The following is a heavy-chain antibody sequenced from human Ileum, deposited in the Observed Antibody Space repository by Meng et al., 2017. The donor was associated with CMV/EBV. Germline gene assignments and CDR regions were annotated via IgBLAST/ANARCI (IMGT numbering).Heavy chain of an antibody. CDR2: IQYDGYTK. CDR1: GIPFSTSG. J-gene: IGHJ4*02. CDR3: AREGGPLVPTTFDY. Sequence: QVQLVESGGGVVQPGGSLRRSCAASGIPFSTSGMHWVRQAPGKGLEWVAFIQYDGYTKTYAESVKGQFSISRDNSRNTVYLQMNSLRTEDTAVYYCAREGGPLVPTTFDYWGQGPLVTVAS. V-gene: IGHV3-30*02. D-gene: IGHD2-2*01.